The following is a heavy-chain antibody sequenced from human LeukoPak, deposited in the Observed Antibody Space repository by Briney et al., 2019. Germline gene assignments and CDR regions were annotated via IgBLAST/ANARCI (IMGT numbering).Heavy chain of an antibody. V-gene: IGHV3-48*03. D-gene: IGHD6-19*01. CDR2: ISVGGSDE. CDR3: ARDVGFNNGWPA. J-gene: IGHJ5*02. Sequence: GGSLRFSCAASGFRFNTYEMNWVRQAPGKGLEWIAYISVGGSDEDYADSVKGRFTISRDNAKNSLFLQMNSLRVEDTAVYYCARDVGFNNGWPAWGQGTLVTVSS. CDR1: GFRFNTYE.